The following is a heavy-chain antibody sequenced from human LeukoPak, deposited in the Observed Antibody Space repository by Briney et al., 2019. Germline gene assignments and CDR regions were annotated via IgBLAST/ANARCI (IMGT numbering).Heavy chain of an antibody. CDR3: ARGAAGTTPDYYYFGLDV. J-gene: IGHJ6*02. Sequence: GESLQISCQGSGYRFTDYWIDWVRPMPGKGLEWMGIIYPGDSDTRYSPSFQGQVTISADKSINTAHLQWSSLKASDTAMYYCARGAAGTTPDYYYFGLDVWGQGTTVRVSS. CDR2: IYPGDSDT. CDR1: GYRFTDYW. D-gene: IGHD1-7*01. V-gene: IGHV5-51*01.